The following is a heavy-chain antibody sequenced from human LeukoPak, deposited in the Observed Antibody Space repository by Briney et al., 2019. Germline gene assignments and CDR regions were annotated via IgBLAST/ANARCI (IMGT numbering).Heavy chain of an antibody. D-gene: IGHD6-19*01. J-gene: IGHJ4*02. Sequence: SETLSLTCTVSGGSISSFYWSWIRQPPGKGLEWIGYIYNSGSANYNPSLKSRVTISVDTSKNQFSLQLSPVTAADTAVYYCARRIYTSGWDWGQGTLVTVSS. V-gene: IGHV4-59*08. CDR1: GGSISSFY. CDR2: IYNSGSA. CDR3: ARRIYTSGWD.